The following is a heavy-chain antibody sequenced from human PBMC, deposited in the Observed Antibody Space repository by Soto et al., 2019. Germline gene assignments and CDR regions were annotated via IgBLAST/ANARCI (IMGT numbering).Heavy chain of an antibody. V-gene: IGHV3-23*01. D-gene: IGHD6-19*01. Sequence: EVELLESGGGLAQPGGSLRLSCAVSGFTFSSFSMTWVRQAPGKGLQWVSAISGSGGTTYYADSVKDRFTISRDNSKSTLFLQMHSLRAEDTAVYYCAKYGRDSSAWKADYWGQGTLVTVSS. CDR2: ISGSGGTT. J-gene: IGHJ4*02. CDR3: AKYGRDSSAWKADY. CDR1: GFTFSSFS.